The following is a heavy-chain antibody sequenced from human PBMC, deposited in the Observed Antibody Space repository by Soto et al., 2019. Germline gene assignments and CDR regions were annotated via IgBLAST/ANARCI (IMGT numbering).Heavy chain of an antibody. Sequence: GSLRLSCAASGFTFTNYWMSWVRQAPGKGLEWVANMRPDGDEIYYMDSVRGRFTISRDNAKNSLFLQMNSLGADDTAVYYCARAFGLDVWGQGTTVTVSS. CDR1: GFTFTNYW. CDR2: MRPDGDEI. J-gene: IGHJ6*02. CDR3: ARAFGLDV. V-gene: IGHV3-7*03.